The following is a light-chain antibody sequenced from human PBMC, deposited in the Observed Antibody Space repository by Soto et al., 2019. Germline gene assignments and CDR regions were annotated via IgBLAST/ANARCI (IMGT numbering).Light chain of an antibody. CDR3: QQYNNWPPNLT. Sequence: EIVMTQSPATLSVSPGERATLSCRASQSVSSNLAWYQQKPGQAPRLLIYGASIRATGIPARFSGSGSGTEFTLTISSLQSEDFAVYYCQQYNNWPPNLTFGGGTKVEIK. CDR1: QSVSSN. CDR2: GAS. V-gene: IGKV3D-15*01. J-gene: IGKJ4*01.